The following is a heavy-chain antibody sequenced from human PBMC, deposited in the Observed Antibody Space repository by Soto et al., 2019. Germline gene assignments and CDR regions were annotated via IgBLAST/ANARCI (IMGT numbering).Heavy chain of an antibody. CDR2: IGPDGTDI. V-gene: IGHV3-74*03. CDR3: AKESTVGSPGDYFDS. J-gene: IGHJ4*02. CDR1: GFTFGNFW. Sequence: PGGSLRLSCSDSGFTFGNFWIHWVRQAPGKGLEWVSHIGPDGTDIVYADSVKGRFTISRDDSRNTVHLQLNSLRVDDTAVYYCAKESTVGSPGDYFDSWGQGTLVTVS. D-gene: IGHD1-26*01.